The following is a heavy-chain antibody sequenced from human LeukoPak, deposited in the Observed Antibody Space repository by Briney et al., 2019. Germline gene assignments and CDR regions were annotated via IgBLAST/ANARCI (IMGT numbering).Heavy chain of an antibody. V-gene: IGHV1-24*01. D-gene: IGHD3-10*01. CDR3: ATAFGELLISPFTFDY. J-gene: IGHJ4*02. CDR2: FDPEDGET. Sequence: ASVKVSCKVSGYTLTELSMHWVRQAPGTGLEWMGGFDPEDGETIYAQKFQGRVTMTEDTSTDTAYMELSSLRSEDTAVYYCATAFGELLISPFTFDYWGQGTLVTVSS. CDR1: GYTLTELS.